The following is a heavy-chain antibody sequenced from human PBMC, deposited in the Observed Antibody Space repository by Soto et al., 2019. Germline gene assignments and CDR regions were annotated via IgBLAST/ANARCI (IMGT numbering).Heavy chain of an antibody. CDR1: GFTFSNYE. V-gene: IGHV3-48*03. Sequence: GGSLRLSCAASGFTFSNYEMNWVRQAPGKGLEWVSNIDSSGGTIYYADSVKGRFTISRDNSKNTLYLQMNSLRAEDTAVYYCAGTLRFLEWSYYGMDVWGQGTTVTVSS. CDR3: AGTLRFLEWSYYGMDV. J-gene: IGHJ6*02. CDR2: IDSSGGTI. D-gene: IGHD3-3*01.